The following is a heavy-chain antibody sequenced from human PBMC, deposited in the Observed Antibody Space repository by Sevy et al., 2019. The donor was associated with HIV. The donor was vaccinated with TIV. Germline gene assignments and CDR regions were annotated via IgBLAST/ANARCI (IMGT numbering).Heavy chain of an antibody. CDR3: ARDRKTYTVLAYYYGMDD. CDR1: GFIFNTYS. CDR2: ISSSGNYK. V-gene: IGHV3-21*06. Sequence: GGSLRLSCAASGFIFNTYSINWVRQAPGKGLEWVAFISSSGNYKHYPDSLKDRFTVSRDNSNNEVYLQIDGLRVEDTAVYYCARDRKTYTVLAYYYGMDDWGQGTTVTVSS. D-gene: IGHD3-16*01. J-gene: IGHJ6*02.